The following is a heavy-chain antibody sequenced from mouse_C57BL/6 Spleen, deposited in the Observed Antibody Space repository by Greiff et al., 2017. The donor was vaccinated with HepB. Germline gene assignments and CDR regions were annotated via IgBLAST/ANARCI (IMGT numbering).Heavy chain of an antibody. J-gene: IGHJ2*01. D-gene: IGHD4-1*01. CDR1: GYAFSSYR. CDR2: IYPGDGDT. Sequence: QVQLQQSGAELVKPGASVKISCKASGYAFSSYRMNWVKQRPGKGLEWIGQIYPGDGDTNYNGKFKGKATLTADKSSSTAYMQLSSLTSEDSAVYFCARDRLGQGVLGFDYWGQGTTLTVSS. CDR3: ARDRLGQGVLGFDY. V-gene: IGHV1-80*01.